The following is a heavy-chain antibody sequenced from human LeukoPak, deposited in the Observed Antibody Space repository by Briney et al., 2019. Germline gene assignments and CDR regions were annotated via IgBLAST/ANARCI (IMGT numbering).Heavy chain of an antibody. J-gene: IGHJ6*02. D-gene: IGHD1-26*01. CDR2: IYYNGNT. V-gene: IGHV4-59*01. CDR3: ARGRSNYYGMDV. Sequence: SXSXYYWNWIRRPPGKGLEWIGYIYYNGNTNYSPSLKSRVTMSVDTSKNLFSLKVSSVTAADTAVYYCARGRSNYYGMDVWGQGTTVTVSS. CDR1: SXSXYY.